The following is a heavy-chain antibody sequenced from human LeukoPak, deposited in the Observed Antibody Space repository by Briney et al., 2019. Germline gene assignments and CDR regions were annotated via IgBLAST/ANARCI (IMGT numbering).Heavy chain of an antibody. CDR3: ARAFTMVRGVPRDFDY. J-gene: IGHJ4*02. CDR2: INQDGSER. D-gene: IGHD3-10*01. CDR1: GFTFSSYW. V-gene: IGHV3-7*01. Sequence: GGSLRLSCAASGFTFSSYWMSWVRQAPGKGLEWVANINQDGSERYYVDSVKGRFTISRDNAKNSLYVQMNSLRAEDTAVYYCARAFTMVRGVPRDFDYWGQGTLVTVSS.